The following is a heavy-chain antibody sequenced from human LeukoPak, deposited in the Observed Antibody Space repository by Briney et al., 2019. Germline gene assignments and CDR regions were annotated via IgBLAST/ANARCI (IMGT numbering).Heavy chain of an antibody. D-gene: IGHD5-18*01. V-gene: IGHV4-61*02. CDR2: IYTSGST. Sequence: PSETLSLTCTVSGGSISSGSYYWSWIRQPAGKGLEWIGRIYTSGSTNYNPSLKSRVTISVDTSKNQFSLKLSSVTAADTAVYYCARDPRAAGYSYGYSYFDYWGQGTLVTVSS. CDR3: ARDPRAAGYSYGYSYFDY. CDR1: GGSISSGSYY. J-gene: IGHJ4*02.